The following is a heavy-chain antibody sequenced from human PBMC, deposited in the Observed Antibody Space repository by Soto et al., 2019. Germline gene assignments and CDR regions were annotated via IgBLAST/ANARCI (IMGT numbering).Heavy chain of an antibody. CDR3: ARDVVGADDAFDV. Sequence: EVQLVESGGGLVKPGGSLRLSCAASGFTFSSHSMNWVRQAPGKGLEWVSSISNSGSYIYYADSVKGRFTISRDNAKNSLYLQMNSLRDEDTAVYYCARDVVGADDAFDVWGQGTMVTVSS. CDR1: GFTFSSHS. V-gene: IGHV3-21*01. CDR2: ISNSGSYI. D-gene: IGHD2-15*01. J-gene: IGHJ3*01.